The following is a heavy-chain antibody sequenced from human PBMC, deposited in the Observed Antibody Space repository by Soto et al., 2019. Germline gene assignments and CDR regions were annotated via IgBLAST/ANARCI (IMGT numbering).Heavy chain of an antibody. Sequence: QVQLQESGPGLVKPSQTLSLTCTVSGASIRSASYHWTWIRQYPGKGLVWIGHIYYSGSTHYNPSLKSRLSISVDTSRNQFSLKLTSVTAADTAVYYCATSLRISLGEIDYWGQGSLVTVSS. V-gene: IGHV4-31*03. CDR1: GASIRSASYH. CDR3: ATSLRISLGEIDY. D-gene: IGHD2-15*01. J-gene: IGHJ4*02. CDR2: IYYSGST.